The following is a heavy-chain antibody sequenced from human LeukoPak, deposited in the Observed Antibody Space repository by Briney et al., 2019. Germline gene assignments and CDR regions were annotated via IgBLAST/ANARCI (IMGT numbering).Heavy chain of an antibody. CDR3: ARDDGIVMVTLDY. D-gene: IGHD5-24*01. CDR2: ISSSSSTI. J-gene: IGHJ4*02. V-gene: IGHV3-48*01. Sequence: GGSLRLSCAASGFTFSSYSMNWVRQAPGKGLEWVSYISSSSSTIYYADSVKGRFTISRDNAKNSLYLQMNSLRAEDTAVYYCARDDGIVMVTLDYWGQGTLVTVSS. CDR1: GFTFSSYS.